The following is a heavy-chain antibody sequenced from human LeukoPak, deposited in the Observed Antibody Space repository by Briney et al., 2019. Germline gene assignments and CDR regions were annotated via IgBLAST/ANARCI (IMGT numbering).Heavy chain of an antibody. Sequence: ASVKVSCKASGGTFSSYAISWVRQAPGQGLEWMGRIIPIFGTANYAQKFQGRVTITTDESTSTAYVELSSLRSEDTAVYYCWEHPVGRFLFDYWGQGTLVTVSS. V-gene: IGHV1-69*05. CDR3: WEHPVGRFLFDY. CDR2: IIPIFGTA. D-gene: IGHD1-26*01. CDR1: GGTFSSYA. J-gene: IGHJ4*02.